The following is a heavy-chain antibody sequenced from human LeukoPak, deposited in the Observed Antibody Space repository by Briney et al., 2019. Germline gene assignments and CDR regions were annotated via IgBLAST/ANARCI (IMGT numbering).Heavy chain of an antibody. CDR1: GGSISSYY. CDR2: IYYSGST. Sequence: PSETLSLTCTVSGGSISSYYWSWLRQPPGKGLERIGYIYYSGSTNYNPSLTSRVTISVDTSKNQFSLKLSSVTAADTAVYYCARVGITMNWFDPWGQGTLVTVSS. D-gene: IGHD3-10*01. V-gene: IGHV4-59*01. CDR3: ARVGITMNWFDP. J-gene: IGHJ5*02.